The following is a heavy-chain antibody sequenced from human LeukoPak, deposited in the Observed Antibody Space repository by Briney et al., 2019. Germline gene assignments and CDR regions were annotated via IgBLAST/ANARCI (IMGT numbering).Heavy chain of an antibody. V-gene: IGHV3-48*03. CDR2: ISSGSRTI. CDR3: ARSWFGEVTIDY. CDR1: GFTFSSYE. D-gene: IGHD3-10*01. J-gene: IGHJ4*02. Sequence: GGSLRLSCVGSGFTFSSYEMDWVRQAPGKGLEWISYISSGSRTIYYADSVKGRFTISRDDAKKSVFLQMNSLRAEDTAVYYCARSWFGEVTIDYWGQGTLVTVSS.